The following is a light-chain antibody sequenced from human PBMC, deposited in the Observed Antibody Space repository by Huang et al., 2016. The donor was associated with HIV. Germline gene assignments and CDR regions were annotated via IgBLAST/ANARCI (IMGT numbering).Light chain of an antibody. CDR2: DAS. J-gene: IGKJ5*01. CDR1: QSVSSY. Sequence: EIVLTQSPASLSLSPGERATLSCRASQSVSSYLAWYQQKPGQAPRLLIYDASNRATGIPARFSGSGSGTDFTLTISSLEPEEFAVYYCQQRSNWRTFGQGTRLEMK. CDR3: QQRSNWRT. V-gene: IGKV3-11*01.